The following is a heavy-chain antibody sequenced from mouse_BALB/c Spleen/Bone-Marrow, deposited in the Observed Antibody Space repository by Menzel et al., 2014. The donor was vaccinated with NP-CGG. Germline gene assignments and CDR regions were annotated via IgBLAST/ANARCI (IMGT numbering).Heavy chain of an antibody. CDR3: ARHGEERPVLAMDY. D-gene: IGHD2-12*01. V-gene: IGHV5-12-2*01. Sequence: EVKLMESGGGLVEPGGSLKLSCAASGFTFIAYTMSWVRQTPEKRLEWVAYINNGGGSTYYPDTVKGRFTISRDNAKNTLCQQMSSLKSEDTAMYYCARHGEERPVLAMDYWGQGPSVTVSS. J-gene: IGHJ4*01. CDR2: INNGGGST. CDR1: GFTFIAYT.